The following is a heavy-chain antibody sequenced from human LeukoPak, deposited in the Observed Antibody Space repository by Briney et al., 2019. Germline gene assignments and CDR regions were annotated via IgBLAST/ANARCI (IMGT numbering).Heavy chain of an antibody. CDR1: GLTFSFSVYS. CDR2: IISSSSYI. D-gene: IGHD5-18*01. CDR3: ATSGYHYGLVDY. Sequence: SGGSLRLSCAASGLTFSFSVYSMNWVRQAPGKGLEWVSSIISSSSYIYYADSVKGRFTIPRGNAKNSLYLQMNTLRAEDTAVYYCATSGYHYGLVDYWGQGTLVTVSS. J-gene: IGHJ4*02. V-gene: IGHV3-21*01.